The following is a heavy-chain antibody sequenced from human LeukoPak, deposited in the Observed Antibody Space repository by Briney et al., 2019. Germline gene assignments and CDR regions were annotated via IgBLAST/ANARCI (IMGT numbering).Heavy chain of an antibody. D-gene: IGHD5-12*01. V-gene: IGHV1-69*13. CDR1: GGTFSSYA. Sequence: SVKVSCKASGGTFSSYAISWVRQAPGQGLEWMGGIIPIFVTANYAQKFQGRVTITADESTSTAYMELSSLRSEDTAMYYCARITDTGYLYYFDYWGQGTLVTVSS. CDR2: IIPIFVTA. J-gene: IGHJ4*02. CDR3: ARITDTGYLYYFDY.